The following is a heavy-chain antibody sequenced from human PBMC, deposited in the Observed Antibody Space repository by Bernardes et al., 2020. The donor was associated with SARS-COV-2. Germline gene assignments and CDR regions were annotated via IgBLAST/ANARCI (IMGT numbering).Heavy chain of an antibody. CDR1: GFQLDDYG. CDR2: IKRNGGNT. V-gene: IGHV3-20*04. Sequence: GSLRPSCAASGFQLDDYGMSWVRQTPKQGLEWVSGIKRNGGNTAYADFVQGRFAISRDNAKNSLPLQMNSLRAEDTALYYCARHFVAGTTYPIDYWGQGALVTVSS. D-gene: IGHD6-19*01. CDR3: ARHFVAGTTYPIDY. J-gene: IGHJ4*02.